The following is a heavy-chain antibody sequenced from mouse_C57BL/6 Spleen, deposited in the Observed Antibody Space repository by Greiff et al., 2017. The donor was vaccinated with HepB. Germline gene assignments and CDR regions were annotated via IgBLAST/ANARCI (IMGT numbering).Heavy chain of an antibody. J-gene: IGHJ2*01. Sequence: QVQLQQPGAELVMPGASVKLSCKASGYTFTSYWMHWVKQRPGQGLEWIGEIDPSDSYTNYNQKFKGKSTLTVDKSSSTAYMQLSSLTSEDSALYYCARGTVNYFDYWGQGTTLTVSS. CDR2: IDPSDSYT. CDR1: GYTFTSYW. D-gene: IGHD4-1*01. CDR3: ARGTVNYFDY. V-gene: IGHV1-69*01.